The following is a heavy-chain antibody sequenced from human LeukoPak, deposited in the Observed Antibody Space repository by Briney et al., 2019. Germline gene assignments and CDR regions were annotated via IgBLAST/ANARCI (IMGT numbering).Heavy chain of an antibody. CDR3: ARGGTHHGFDY. D-gene: IGHD1-26*01. Sequence: ASVKASCKASGYSFTAYYIHWVRQAPGQGLERMGWVITHSGATNLAQKFQGRVTMTRDTSITTAYMELSSLRSDDTALYFCARGGTHHGFDYWGQGSLVTVPS. V-gene: IGHV1-2*02. CDR1: GYSFTAYY. CDR2: VITHSGAT. J-gene: IGHJ4*02.